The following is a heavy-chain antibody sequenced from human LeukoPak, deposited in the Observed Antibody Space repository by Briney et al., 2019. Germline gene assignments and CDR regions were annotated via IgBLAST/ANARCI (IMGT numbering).Heavy chain of an antibody. CDR2: ISAGGDST. V-gene: IGHV3-23*01. CDR1: GFTFRNNA. Sequence: GGSLRLSCAASGFTFRNNAMSWVRQAPGKGLELVSTISAGGDSTYYADAAKGRFTISSDNFKNTLYLQMNSLRVEDTAVYYCAKHERTMNRGVSHLDYWGQGTLVTVSS. CDR3: AKHERTMNRGVSHLDY. D-gene: IGHD3-10*01. J-gene: IGHJ4*02.